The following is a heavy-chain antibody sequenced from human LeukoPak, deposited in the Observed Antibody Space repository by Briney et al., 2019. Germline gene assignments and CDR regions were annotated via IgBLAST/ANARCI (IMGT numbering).Heavy chain of an antibody. Sequence: PGGSLRLSCAVSGFTFTGYWMSWVRQAPGKGLEWVANIKQDGSEKYYADSVKGRFTVSRDNAENSLYLQMNSLRAEDTAIYYCARVDYGDEGWGYWGQGTLVTVSS. CDR1: GFTFTGYW. J-gene: IGHJ4*02. CDR2: IKQDGSEK. D-gene: IGHD4-17*01. CDR3: ARVDYGDEGWGY. V-gene: IGHV3-7*01.